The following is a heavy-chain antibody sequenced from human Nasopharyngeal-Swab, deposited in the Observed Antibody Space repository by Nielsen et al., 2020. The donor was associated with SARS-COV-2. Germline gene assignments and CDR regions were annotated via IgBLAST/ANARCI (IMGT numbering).Heavy chain of an antibody. Sequence: VRQAPGKGLEWVAVISYDGSNKYYADSVKSRFTISRDNSKNTLYLQMDRLRVEDTAVYYCAREADLMGYDDAFDIWGRGTVVTVSS. CDR3: AREADLMGYDDAFDI. D-gene: IGHD3-16*01. CDR2: ISYDGSNK. J-gene: IGHJ3*02. V-gene: IGHV3-33*05.